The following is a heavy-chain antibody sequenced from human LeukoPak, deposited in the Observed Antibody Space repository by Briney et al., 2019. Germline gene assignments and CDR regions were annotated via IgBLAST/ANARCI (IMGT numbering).Heavy chain of an antibody. CDR1: GGSFSGYY. V-gene: IGHV4-31*11. J-gene: IGHJ4*02. CDR3: ARAVGDSSGYYDY. CDR2: IYYSGST. D-gene: IGHD3-22*01. Sequence: SETLSLTCAVYGGSFSGYYWSWIRQHPGKGLEWIGYIYYSGSTYYNPSLKSRVTISVDTSKNQFSLKLSSVTAADTAVYYCARAVGDSSGYYDYWGQGTLVTVSS.